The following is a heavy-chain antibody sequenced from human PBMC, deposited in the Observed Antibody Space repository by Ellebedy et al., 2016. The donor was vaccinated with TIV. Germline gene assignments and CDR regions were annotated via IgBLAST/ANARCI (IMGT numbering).Heavy chain of an antibody. CDR1: GYNFTSYW. J-gene: IGHJ2*01. CDR2: IYPGDSDT. Sequence: GESLKISCKGSGYNFTSYWVAWVRQMPGKGLEWMGIIYPGDSDTRYSPSFQGQVTISADKSIGSAYLQWSSLKASDTAIYYCARLKGVYCSGGSCYFPYWYFDLWGRGTLVAVSS. V-gene: IGHV5-51*01. D-gene: IGHD2-15*01. CDR3: ARLKGVYCSGGSCYFPYWYFDL.